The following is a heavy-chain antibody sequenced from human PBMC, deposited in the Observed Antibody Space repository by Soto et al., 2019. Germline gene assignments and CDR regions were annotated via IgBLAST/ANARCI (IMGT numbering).Heavy chain of an antibody. CDR3: ARFGSGNPFEDS. J-gene: IGHJ4*02. Sequence: EVQLLESGGGLVQPGGSLRLSCAASGFTFSSYAMSWVRQAPGKGLEWVSAISGSGGSTYYADSVKGRFTISRDNSKNTLDLQMNRLRAEDTAVYYCARFGSGNPFEDSWGQGTLVTVSS. CDR2: ISGSGGST. D-gene: IGHD3-10*01. V-gene: IGHV3-23*01. CDR1: GFTFSSYA.